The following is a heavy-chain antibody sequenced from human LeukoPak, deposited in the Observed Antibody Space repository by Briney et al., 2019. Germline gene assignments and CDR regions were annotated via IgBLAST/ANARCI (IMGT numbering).Heavy chain of an antibody. V-gene: IGHV4-38-2*01. Sequence: SDTLSLTCAVSGYSVSTGYYWAWIRQPPGKGLKWIGSIYHSGSSYYNPSLKSRVIISVDTSKNQFSLKMTSVTASDTGRHYCARLFWGIGTCDIRGQGKMVTISS. CDR3: ARLFWGIGTCDI. J-gene: IGHJ3*02. CDR2: IYHSGSS. D-gene: IGHD3-16*01. CDR1: GYSVSTGYY.